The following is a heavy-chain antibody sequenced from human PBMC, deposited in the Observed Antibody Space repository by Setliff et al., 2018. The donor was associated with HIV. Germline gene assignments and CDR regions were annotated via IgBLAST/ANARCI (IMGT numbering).Heavy chain of an antibody. V-gene: IGHV4-39*01. CDR3: ARHAALIKRYYYYYLDV. D-gene: IGHD5-18*01. J-gene: IGHJ6*03. Sequence: PSETLSLTCTVSGDSISTDNYHWGWIRQPPGKWLEWIGHTANTDYNPSLKSRVTVSVDTSKNQLSLRLSSVTAADTAVYYCARHAALIKRYYYYYLDVWGKGTTVTVSS. CDR2: TANT. CDR1: GDSISTDNYH.